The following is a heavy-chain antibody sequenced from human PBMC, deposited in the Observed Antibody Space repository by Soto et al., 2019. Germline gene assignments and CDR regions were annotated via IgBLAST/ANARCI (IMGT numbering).Heavy chain of an antibody. Sequence: ASVKVSCKASGYTFTSYGISWVRQAPGQGLEWMGWISAYNGNTNYAQKLQGRVTMTTDTSTSTAYMELRSLRSDDTAAYYCARLPDRGGYDPASLDYWGQGTLVTVSS. CDR3: ARLPDRGGYDPASLDY. CDR1: GYTFTSYG. V-gene: IGHV1-18*01. D-gene: IGHD5-12*01. CDR2: ISAYNGNT. J-gene: IGHJ4*02.